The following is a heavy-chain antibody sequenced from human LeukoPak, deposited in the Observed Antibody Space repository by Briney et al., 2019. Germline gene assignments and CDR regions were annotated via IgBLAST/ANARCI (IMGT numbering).Heavy chain of an antibody. CDR1: GFTFSSYG. J-gene: IGHJ4*02. CDR2: ISYDGSNK. V-gene: IGHV3-30*18. D-gene: IGHD5-24*01. Sequence: PGRSLRLSCAASGFTFSSYGMHWFRQAPAKGLEWVAVISYDGSNKYYADSVKGRFTISRDNSKNTLYLQMNSLRAEDTAVYYCAKDWASYNYVDYFDYWGQGTLVTVSS. CDR3: AKDWASYNYVDYFDY.